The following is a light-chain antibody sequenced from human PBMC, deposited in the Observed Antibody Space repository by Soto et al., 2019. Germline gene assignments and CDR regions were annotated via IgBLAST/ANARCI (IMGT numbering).Light chain of an antibody. Sequence: SYELTQPLSVSVALGQTARITCGGDNIGGRNVHWHQLNPGQAPVLVIYRDTNRPSGIPERFSGSNSGNMATLAISGAQAGDDADYYCQVWDGGTVVFGGGTKLTVL. CDR1: NIGGRN. CDR2: RDT. J-gene: IGLJ3*02. CDR3: QVWDGGTVV. V-gene: IGLV3-9*01.